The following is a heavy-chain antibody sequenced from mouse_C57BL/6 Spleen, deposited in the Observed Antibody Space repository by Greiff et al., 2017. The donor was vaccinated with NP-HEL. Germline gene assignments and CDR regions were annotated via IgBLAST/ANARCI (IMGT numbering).Heavy chain of an antibody. Sequence: VQLQQSGAELARPGASVKLSCKASGYTFTSYGISWVKQRTGQGLEWIGEIYPRRGNTYYNEKFKGKATLTADKSSSTAYMELRSLTSEDSAVYFCARESNPYYAMDYWGQGTSVTVSS. J-gene: IGHJ4*01. CDR2: IYPRRGNT. CDR3: ARESNPYYAMDY. V-gene: IGHV1-81*01. CDR1: GYTFTSYG. D-gene: IGHD2-5*01.